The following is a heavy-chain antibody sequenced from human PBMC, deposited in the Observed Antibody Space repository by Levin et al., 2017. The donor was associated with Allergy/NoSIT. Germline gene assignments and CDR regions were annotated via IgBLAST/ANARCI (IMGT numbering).Heavy chain of an antibody. D-gene: IGHD5/OR15-5a*01. V-gene: IGHV3-23*01. CDR3: ATATGSSIFYFYVVAGTAHDDPGSTRLTVSRENSRNSVYLQRTSRGAEEAAVYYCAKDTVSAMFYYYGMDV. CDR2: ISGSGAGT. CDR1: GFTLGTYA. J-gene: IGHJ6*02. Sequence: GGSLRLSCAASGFTLGTYAMNWVRQAPGKGLEWVSTISGSGAGTYYADSVKGRFTVSRDNSKNMLSLQMNSLRAEDAAVYYCATATGSSIFYFYVVAGTAHDDPGSTRLTVSRENSRNSVYLQRTSRGAEEAAVYYCAKDTVSAMFYYYGMDVWGQGTTVTVSS.